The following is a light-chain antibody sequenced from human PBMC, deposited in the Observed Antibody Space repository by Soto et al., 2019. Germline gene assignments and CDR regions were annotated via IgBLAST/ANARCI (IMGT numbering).Light chain of an antibody. CDR1: QSISSW. CDR3: QQYNSYPWT. V-gene: IGKV1-5*01. J-gene: IGKJ1*01. CDR2: DAT. Sequence: DIQMTQSPSTLSASVGDRVTITCRASQSISSWLAWYQQKPGKAPKLLIHDATILESGVPSRFSGSGSGTELTLTISSLQPDDSAAYYCQQYNSYPWTFGQGTKVEIK.